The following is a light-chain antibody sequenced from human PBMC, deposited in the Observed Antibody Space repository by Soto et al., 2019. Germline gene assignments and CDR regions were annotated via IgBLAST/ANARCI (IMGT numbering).Light chain of an antibody. CDR2: GAS. CDR3: QHYNSYSEA. J-gene: IGKJ1*01. CDR1: QSVSSNY. Sequence: EMVLKHAPGTLSLSTGERATLSCRASQSVSSNYLAWYPQTPGQAPRILIFGASSRATGIPDRFSGSGSWTECTLTISRLQPDDVATDYCQHYNSYSEAFGQGTKVDIK. V-gene: IGKV3-20*01.